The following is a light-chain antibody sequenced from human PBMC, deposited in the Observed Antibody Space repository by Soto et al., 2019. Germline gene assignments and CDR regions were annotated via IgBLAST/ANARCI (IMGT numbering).Light chain of an antibody. CDR3: SSYAGNSRYV. CDR1: TSNFVSNS. J-gene: IGLJ1*01. CDR2: RNH. Sequence: QSVLTQSPSASGTPGQRVTISCSASTSNFVSNSVSWYQHVPGTAPKLLISRNHQRPSGVPDRFSGSKSATSASLAISDLRSEDEADYYCSSYAGNSRYVFGTGTKLTVL. V-gene: IGLV1-47*01.